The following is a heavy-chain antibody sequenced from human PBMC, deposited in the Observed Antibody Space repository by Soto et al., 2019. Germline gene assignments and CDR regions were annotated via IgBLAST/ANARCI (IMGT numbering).Heavy chain of an antibody. CDR2: IWYDGSNK. CDR3: ATDLVVVTDNHYGMDV. V-gene: IGHV3-33*01. CDR1: ACTFSSYG. D-gene: IGHD2-21*02. Sequence: GGWRRRSCAAGACTFSSYGMHWVRQAPGKGLEWVAGIWYDGSNKYYADSVKGRFTISRDNYKNTLYLQMNSLRAEDTAVSYRATDLVVVTDNHYGMDVWGQGTTVTVSS. J-gene: IGHJ6*02.